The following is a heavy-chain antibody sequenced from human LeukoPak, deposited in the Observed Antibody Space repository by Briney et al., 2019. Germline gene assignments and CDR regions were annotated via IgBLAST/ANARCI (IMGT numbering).Heavy chain of an antibody. CDR2: IYYSGST. V-gene: IGHV4-39*01. D-gene: IGHD6-6*01. CDR3: ARQGQLVFNWFDP. Sequence: PSETLSLTCTVSGGSISSSSYYWGWIRQPPGKGLEWIGSIYYSGSTYYNPSLKSRVTISVDTSKNQFSLKLSSVTAADTAVCYCARQGQLVFNWFDPWGQGTLVTVSS. CDR1: GGSISSSSYY. J-gene: IGHJ5*02.